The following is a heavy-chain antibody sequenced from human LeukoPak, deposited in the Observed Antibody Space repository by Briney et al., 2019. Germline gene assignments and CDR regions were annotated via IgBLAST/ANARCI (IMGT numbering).Heavy chain of an antibody. V-gene: IGHV4-59*12. CDR1: GGSISSYY. Sequence: SETLSLTCTVSGGSISSYYWSWIRQPPGKGLEWIGYIYYSGSTNYNPSLKSRVTISVDTSKNQFSLKLSSVTVADTAVYYCARDVVRWFDPWGQGTLVTVSS. D-gene: IGHD3-10*01. J-gene: IGHJ5*02. CDR3: ARDVVRWFDP. CDR2: IYYSGST.